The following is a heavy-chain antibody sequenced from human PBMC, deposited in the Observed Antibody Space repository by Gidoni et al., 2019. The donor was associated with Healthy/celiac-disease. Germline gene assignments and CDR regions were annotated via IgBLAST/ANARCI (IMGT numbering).Heavy chain of an antibody. D-gene: IGHD2-15*01. CDR2: IYTSGST. J-gene: IGHJ4*02. CDR1: GGSISSGSYY. Sequence: QVQLQESGPGLVKPSQTLSLTCTGTGGSISSGSYYWSWSRQPAGKGLEWIGRIYTSGSTNYNPSLKSRVTISVDTSKNQFSLKLSSVTAADTAVYYCARGPVGYCSGGSCYSGVLDYWGQGTLVTVSS. V-gene: IGHV4-61*02. CDR3: ARGPVGYCSGGSCYSGVLDY.